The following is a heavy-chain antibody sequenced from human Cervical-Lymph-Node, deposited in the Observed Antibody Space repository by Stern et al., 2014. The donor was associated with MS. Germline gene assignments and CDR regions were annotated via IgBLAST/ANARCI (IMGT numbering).Heavy chain of an antibody. Sequence: QVQLMQSGAEVKRPGSSVKVSCKVSGGTFSTSVISWVRQAPGQGLEWLGGITPIFGLGTYAQKLQGRVTITADESTSTVYMELNNLKSEDTAVYFCAKDIDTSDSYGLFGAFDIWGQGTMVTVSS. CDR1: GGTFSTSV. J-gene: IGHJ3*02. V-gene: IGHV1-69*01. CDR2: ITPIFGLG. D-gene: IGHD6-19*01. CDR3: AKDIDTSDSYGLFGAFDI.